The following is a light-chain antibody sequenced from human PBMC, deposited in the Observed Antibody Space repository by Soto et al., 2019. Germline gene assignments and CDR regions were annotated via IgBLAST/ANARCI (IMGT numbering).Light chain of an antibody. V-gene: IGKV1-5*03. CDR2: KAS. CDR1: QTINTW. Sequence: DIQMTQSPSTLSASVGDRVTITCRASQTINTWLAWYQQKPGKAPKLLIYKASSLEGGVPSRFSGRGSGTEFTLTISSLQPDDFATYYCQQYSTYWTFGQGTKVEIK. CDR3: QQYSTYWT. J-gene: IGKJ1*01.